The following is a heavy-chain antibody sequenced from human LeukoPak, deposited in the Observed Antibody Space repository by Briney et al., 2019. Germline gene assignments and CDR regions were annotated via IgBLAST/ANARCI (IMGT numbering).Heavy chain of an antibody. CDR3: ARSPDGVDY. CDR1: GFIFSNYW. D-gene: IGHD3-10*01. V-gene: IGHV3-7*01. J-gene: IGHJ4*02. Sequence: GGSLRLSCAASGFIFSNYWMTWVRQTPGKGPEWVANIKEDGNEIFYVDSVKGRFTISRDNAKNSLYLQMNSLRAEDTAVYYCARSPDGVDYWGQGTLVTVSS. CDR2: IKEDGNEI.